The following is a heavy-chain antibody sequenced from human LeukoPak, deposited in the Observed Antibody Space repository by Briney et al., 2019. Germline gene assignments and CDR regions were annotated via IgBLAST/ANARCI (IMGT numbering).Heavy chain of an antibody. D-gene: IGHD6-13*01. V-gene: IGHV3-53*01. Sequence: GGSLRLSCAASGFTVSTNYMSWVRQAPGKGLEWVSVIYSAGSTYYADSVKCRFTVSRDNSKNTLYLQMNSLRAEDTAVYYCARYGSSWDLDYWGQGTLVTVSS. CDR2: IYSAGST. J-gene: IGHJ4*02. CDR3: ARYGSSWDLDY. CDR1: GFTVSTNY.